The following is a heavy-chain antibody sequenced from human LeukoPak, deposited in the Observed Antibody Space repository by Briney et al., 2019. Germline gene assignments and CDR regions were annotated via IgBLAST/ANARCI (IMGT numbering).Heavy chain of an antibody. CDR1: GFTFSSYA. CDR3: AKDPGVVPAHYFDY. CDR2: TGSTGVST. D-gene: IGHD2-2*01. J-gene: IGHJ4*02. Sequence: SGGSLRLSCAASGFTFSSYAMNWVRQAPGKGLEWVSGTGSTGVSTFYADSVKGRFTVSRDNSKNTLSLQMNSLRAEDTAVYYCAKDPGVVPAHYFDYWGQGTLVTVSS. V-gene: IGHV3-23*01.